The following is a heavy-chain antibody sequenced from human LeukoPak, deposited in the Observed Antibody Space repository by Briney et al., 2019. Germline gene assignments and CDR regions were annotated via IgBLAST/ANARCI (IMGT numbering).Heavy chain of an antibody. Sequence: GGSLRLSCAASGFTFDDYAMHWVRQAPGKGLEWVSGISWNSGSIGYADSVKGRFTISRDNAKNSLYLQMNSLRAEDTALYYCAEGPSSSWSFDYWGQGTLVTVSS. CDR3: AEGPSSSWSFDY. CDR2: ISWNSGSI. J-gene: IGHJ4*02. D-gene: IGHD6-13*01. V-gene: IGHV3-9*01. CDR1: GFTFDDYA.